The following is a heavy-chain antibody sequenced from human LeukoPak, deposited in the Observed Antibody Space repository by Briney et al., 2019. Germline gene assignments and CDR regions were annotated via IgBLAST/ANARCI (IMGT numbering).Heavy chain of an antibody. Sequence: SETLSLTCAVYGGSFSGYYWNWIRQPPGKGLEWIGEIYHSGSTNYNPSLNSRVTISVDKSKNQFSLKLSSVTAADTAVYYCARLITMVRGLEDWFDPWGQGSLVTVSS. J-gene: IGHJ5*02. CDR3: ARLITMVRGLEDWFDP. D-gene: IGHD3-10*01. CDR1: GGSFSGYY. V-gene: IGHV4-34*01. CDR2: IYHSGST.